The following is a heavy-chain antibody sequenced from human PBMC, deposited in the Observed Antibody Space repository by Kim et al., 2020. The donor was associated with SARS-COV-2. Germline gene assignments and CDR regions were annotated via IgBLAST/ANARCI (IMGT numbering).Heavy chain of an antibody. Sequence: GGSLRLSCAASGFTFSSYAMSWVRQAPGKGLEWVSAISGSGGSTYYADSVKGRFTISRDNSKNTLYLQMNSLRAEDTAVYYCAKYYDSSGYYYWNYFDYWGQGTLVTVSS. CDR3: AKYYDSSGYYYWNYFDY. D-gene: IGHD3-22*01. V-gene: IGHV3-23*01. J-gene: IGHJ4*02. CDR2: ISGSGGST. CDR1: GFTFSSYA.